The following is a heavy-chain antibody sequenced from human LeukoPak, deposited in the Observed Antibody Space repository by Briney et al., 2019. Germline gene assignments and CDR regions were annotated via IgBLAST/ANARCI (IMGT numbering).Heavy chain of an antibody. CDR2: FLYSGTT. J-gene: IGHJ4*02. D-gene: IGHD1-26*01. Sequence: PSETLSLTCSVSNGAVKNDYWTWIRQPPGQGLEWIGNFLYSGTTTYRASLDSRLIISVDNSKNTVSLRLFSVTAAGTAVYYCATLVYSGSRYHFDTWGQGTLVTVSS. CDR1: NGAVKNDY. CDR3: ATLVYSGSRYHFDT. V-gene: IGHV4-59*02.